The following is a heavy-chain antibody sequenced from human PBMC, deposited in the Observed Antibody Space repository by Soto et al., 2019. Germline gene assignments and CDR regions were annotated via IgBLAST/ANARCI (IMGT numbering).Heavy chain of an antibody. CDR3: ARDDCSGGSCYVAYYYGMDV. V-gene: IGHV6-1*01. CDR2: TYYRSKWYN. CDR1: GDSVSSNSAA. D-gene: IGHD2-15*01. J-gene: IGHJ6*02. Sequence: QTLSLTCAISGDSVSSNSAAWNWIRQSPSRGLEWLGRTYYRSKWYNDYAVSVKSRITINPDTSKNQLSLQLNSVTPEDTAVYYCARDDCSGGSCYVAYYYGMDVWGQGTTVTVSS.